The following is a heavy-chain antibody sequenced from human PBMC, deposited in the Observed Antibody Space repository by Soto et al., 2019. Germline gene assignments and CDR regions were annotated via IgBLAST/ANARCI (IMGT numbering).Heavy chain of an antibody. CDR3: ARDGSYSSSWYRRWFDP. Sequence: SVKVSCKASGFTFTISAVQWVRQARGQRLEWIGWIVVGSGNTNYAQKFQERVTITRDMSTSTAYMELSSLRSDDTAVYYCARDGSYSSSWYRRWFDPWGQGTLVTVSS. CDR1: GFTFTISA. J-gene: IGHJ5*02. V-gene: IGHV1-58*01. D-gene: IGHD6-13*01. CDR2: IVVGSGNT.